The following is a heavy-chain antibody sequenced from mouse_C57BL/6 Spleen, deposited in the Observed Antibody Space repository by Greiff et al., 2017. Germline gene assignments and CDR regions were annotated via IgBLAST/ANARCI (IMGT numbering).Heavy chain of an antibody. CDR3: ACYDYDGGGYAMDY. J-gene: IGHJ4*01. CDR1: GFTFSDYG. D-gene: IGHD2-4*01. V-gene: IGHV5-17*01. Sequence: EVQVVESGGGLVKPGGSLKLSCAASGFTFSDYGMHWVRQAPEKGLEWVAYISSGSSNIYYADTVKGRFTISSDNAKNTLFLQMTSLRSENTAMSDCACYDYDGGGYAMDYWGQGTSVTVSS. CDR2: ISSGSSNI.